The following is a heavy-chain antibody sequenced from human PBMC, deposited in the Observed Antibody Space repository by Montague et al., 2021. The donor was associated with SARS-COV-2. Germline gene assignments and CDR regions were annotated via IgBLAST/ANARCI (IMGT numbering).Heavy chain of an antibody. CDR3: ARHRNYGDHSLDNWFHP. CDR1: GDSTSCPNCY. CDR2: IYNSGTT. D-gene: IGHD4-17*01. Sequence: SETLSLTCIVSGDSTSCPNCYWGWIRQPPGKGLDWIGTIYNSGTTYYXPSLKSRLTISIDTSKNQFSLKLSSVTAADTAVYYCARHRNYGDHSLDNWFHPWGQGTLVTVSS. J-gene: IGHJ5*02. V-gene: IGHV4-39*01.